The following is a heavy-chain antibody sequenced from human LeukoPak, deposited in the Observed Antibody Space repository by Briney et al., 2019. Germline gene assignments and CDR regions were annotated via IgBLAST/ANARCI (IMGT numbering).Heavy chain of an antibody. Sequence: GGSLRLSCAASGFTFSSYGMHWVRQAPGKGLEWVAFIRYDGSNKYYADSVKGRFTISRDNSKNTLYLQMNSLRAEDTAVYYCAKDLGRYYGSGSYYKWGVFDYWGQGTLVTVSS. D-gene: IGHD3-10*01. CDR2: IRYDGSNK. CDR1: GFTFSSYG. J-gene: IGHJ4*02. CDR3: AKDLGRYYGSGSYYKWGVFDY. V-gene: IGHV3-30*02.